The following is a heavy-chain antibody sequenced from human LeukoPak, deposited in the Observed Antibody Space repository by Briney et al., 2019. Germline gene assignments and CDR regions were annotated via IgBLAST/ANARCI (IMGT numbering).Heavy chain of an antibody. Sequence: SETLSLTCTVSGGSINSSSYYWGWIRQPPGKGLEWIGSIYYSGSTYYNPSLKSRVTISVDTSKNQFSLKLSSVTAADTAVYYCARMVYDTSGYYPSFDYWGQGTLVTVSS. V-gene: IGHV4-39*07. D-gene: IGHD3-22*01. J-gene: IGHJ4*02. CDR1: GGSINSSSYY. CDR3: ARMVYDTSGYYPSFDY. CDR2: IYYSGST.